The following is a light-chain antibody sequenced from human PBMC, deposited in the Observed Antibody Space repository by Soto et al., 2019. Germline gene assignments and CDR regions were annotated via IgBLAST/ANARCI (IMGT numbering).Light chain of an antibody. Sequence: HMTQSPSFLSASVGDIVTITCRPSQAVPNNMAWYQQKPGKPPKLLIYEESTLHSGVPSRFSGSGYGTEFTLSINSLQPDDFATYYCQQYGIFSRTFGQGGKVDIK. V-gene: IGKV1-9*01. J-gene: IGKJ1*01. CDR2: EES. CDR3: QQYGIFSRT. CDR1: QAVPNN.